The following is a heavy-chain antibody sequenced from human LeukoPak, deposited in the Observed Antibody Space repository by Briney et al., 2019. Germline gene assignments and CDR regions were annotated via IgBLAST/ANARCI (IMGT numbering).Heavy chain of an antibody. CDR3: ASYSSGWYRYFDY. CDR1: GGSFSGYY. Sequence: SETLSLTCAVYGGSFSGYYWSWIRQPPGKGLEWIGEINHSGSTNYNPSLKSRVTISVDTSKNQSSLKLSSVTAADTAVYYCASYSSGWYRYFDYWGQGTLVTVSS. V-gene: IGHV4-34*01. J-gene: IGHJ4*02. CDR2: INHSGST. D-gene: IGHD6-19*01.